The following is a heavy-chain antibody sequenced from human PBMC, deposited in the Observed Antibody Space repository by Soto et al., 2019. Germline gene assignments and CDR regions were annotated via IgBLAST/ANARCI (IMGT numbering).Heavy chain of an antibody. D-gene: IGHD3-10*01. V-gene: IGHV4-39*01. CDR1: GGSISSSSYY. J-gene: IGHJ4*01. Sequence: SETLSLTCTVSGGSISSSSYYWGWIRQPPGKGLEWIGSIYYSGSTYYNPSLKSRVTISVDTSKNQFSLKLSSVTAADTAVYYCGAVESSGSYLHWGPGTLVTVSS. CDR2: IYYSGST. CDR3: GAVESSGSYLH.